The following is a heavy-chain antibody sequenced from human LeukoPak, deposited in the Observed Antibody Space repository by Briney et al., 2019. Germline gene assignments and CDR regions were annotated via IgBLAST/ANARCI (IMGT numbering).Heavy chain of an antibody. Sequence: GASVKVSCKASGGTFSSYGISWVRQAPGQGLEWMGWISAYNGNTNYAQKLQGRVTMTTDTSTSTAYMELRSLRSDDTAVYYCARDLVPAATTPLGYWGQGTLVTVSS. D-gene: IGHD2-2*01. V-gene: IGHV1-18*01. CDR2: ISAYNGNT. CDR1: GGTFSSYG. CDR3: ARDLVPAATTPLGY. J-gene: IGHJ4*02.